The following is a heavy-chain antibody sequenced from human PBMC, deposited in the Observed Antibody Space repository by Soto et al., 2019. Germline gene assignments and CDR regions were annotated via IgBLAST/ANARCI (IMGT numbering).Heavy chain of an antibody. V-gene: IGHV1-3*01. D-gene: IGHD4-4*01. CDR3: ARSGGLRPTTVPEQSWFDP. J-gene: IGHJ5*02. Sequence: ASVKVSCKASGYTFTSYAMHWVRQAPGQRLEWMGWINAGNGNTKYSQKFQGRVTITRDTSASTAYMELSSLRSEDTAVYYCARSGGLRPTTVPEQSWFDPWGQGTLVTVS. CDR1: GYTFTSYA. CDR2: INAGNGNT.